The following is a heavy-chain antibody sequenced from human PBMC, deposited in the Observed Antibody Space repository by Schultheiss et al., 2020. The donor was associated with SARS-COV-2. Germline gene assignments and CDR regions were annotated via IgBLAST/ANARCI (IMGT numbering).Heavy chain of an antibody. Sequence: SETLSLTCTVSGGSISSYYWSWIRQPPGKGLEWIGYIYSSGSTNYNPFLRSRLTMSVDTSKNQFSVRLSSVTAADTAVYYCARVRDDYNDYDIFDCWGQGTLVTVSS. J-gene: IGHJ4*02. V-gene: IGHV4-59*12. CDR2: IYSSGST. D-gene: IGHD5-24*01. CDR1: GGSISSYY. CDR3: ARVRDDYNDYDIFDC.